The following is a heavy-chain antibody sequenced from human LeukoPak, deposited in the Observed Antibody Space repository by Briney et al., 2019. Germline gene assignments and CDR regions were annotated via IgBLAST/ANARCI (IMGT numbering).Heavy chain of an antibody. CDR2: ISSSSSYI. D-gene: IGHD2-15*01. CDR1: GFTFSSYS. J-gene: IGHJ4*02. Sequence: PGGSLRLSCAASGFTFSSYSMNWVRQAPGKGLEWVSSISSSSSYIYYADSVKGRFTISRDNAKNSLYLQMNSLRAEDTAVYYCARGRVVAASPTGLGYWGQGTLVTVSS. V-gene: IGHV3-21*01. CDR3: ARGRVVAASPTGLGY.